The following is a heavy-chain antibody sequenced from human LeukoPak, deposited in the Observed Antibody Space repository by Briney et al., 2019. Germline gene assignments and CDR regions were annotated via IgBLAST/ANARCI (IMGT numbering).Heavy chain of an antibody. CDR1: GYTFTSYG. D-gene: IGHD3-10*01. V-gene: IGHV1-18*01. CDR2: ISAYNGNT. J-gene: IGHJ4*02. Sequence: ASVKVSCKASGYTFTSYGISWVRQAPGQGLEWMGWISAYNGNTNYAQKLQGRVTMTTDTSTSTAYMELRSLRSDDTAVYYCAREGLPLLWFGEFKRTLDYWGQGTLVTVSS. CDR3: AREGLPLLWFGEFKRTLDY.